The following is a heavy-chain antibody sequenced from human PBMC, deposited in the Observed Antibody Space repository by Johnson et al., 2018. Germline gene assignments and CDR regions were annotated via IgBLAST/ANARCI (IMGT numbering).Heavy chain of an antibody. J-gene: IGHJ6*03. CDR1: GGSISSSSYY. CDR3: AAPTFGGVIGNYYYYMDV. D-gene: IGHD3-16*02. V-gene: IGHV4-39*07. Sequence: QVQLQESGPGLVKPSETLSLTCTVSGGSISSSSYYWGWIRQPPGKGLEWIGSIYYSGSTYYNPSLTSRVTISVDTSKNQFSLKLSSVTAADTPVYYCAAPTFGGVIGNYYYYMDVWGKGTTVTVSS. CDR2: IYYSGST.